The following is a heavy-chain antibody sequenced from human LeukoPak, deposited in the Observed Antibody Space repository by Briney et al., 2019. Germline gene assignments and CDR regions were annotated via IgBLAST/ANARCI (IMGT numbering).Heavy chain of an antibody. Sequence: ASVKVSCKASGYTFTSYYMHWVRQAPGQGLEWMGIINPSGGSTSYAQKFQGRVTMTRDMSTSTVYMELSSLRSEDTAVYYCARDSEDYGDYVYAFDIWGQGTMVTVSS. J-gene: IGHJ3*02. CDR2: INPSGGST. CDR3: ARDSEDYGDYVYAFDI. CDR1: GYTFTSYY. D-gene: IGHD4-17*01. V-gene: IGHV1-46*01.